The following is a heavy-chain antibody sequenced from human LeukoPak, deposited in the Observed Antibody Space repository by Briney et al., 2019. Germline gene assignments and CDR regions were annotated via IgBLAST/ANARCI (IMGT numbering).Heavy chain of an antibody. CDR2: GDYSGGT. CDR3: AGERGEEYSSGWYKTNFFYN. D-gene: IGHD6-19*01. CDR1: GDSFTSVTDY. Sequence: SETLSLTCTVSGDSFTSVTDYWAWIRQPPGKGLEWIATGDYSGGTYYNPSLESRVAISADMSKDQISLQLTSVIGADTAVYYCAGERGEEYSSGWYKTNFFYNWGQGVRVTVSS. J-gene: IGHJ4*02. V-gene: IGHV4-39*07.